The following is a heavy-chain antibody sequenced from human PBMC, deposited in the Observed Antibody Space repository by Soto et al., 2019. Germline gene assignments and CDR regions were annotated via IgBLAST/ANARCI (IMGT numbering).Heavy chain of an antibody. CDR1: GYTFTSYA. Sequence: QVQLVQSGSELKKPGASVKVSCKASGYTFTSYAMNWVRQAPGQGLEWMGWINTNTGNPTYAQGFTGRFVFSLDTSVSTAYLQTCSLMAENTAVYYCASNYDILTAYCPYYYYGMDVWGQGTTVTVSS. CDR2: INTNTGNP. V-gene: IGHV7-4-1*01. J-gene: IGHJ6*02. D-gene: IGHD3-9*01. CDR3: ASNYDILTAYCPYYYYGMDV.